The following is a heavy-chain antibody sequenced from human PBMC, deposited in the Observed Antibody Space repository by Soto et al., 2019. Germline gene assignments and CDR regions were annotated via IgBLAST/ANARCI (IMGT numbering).Heavy chain of an antibody. J-gene: IGHJ6*02. CDR1: GFTVSSNY. Sequence: PGGSLRLSCAASGFTVSSNYMNWVRQAPGKGLEWVSRIYSGGSTYYADSVKGRFTISRDNSKNTLYLQMNSLKTEETAVYYCTTGKNMIKFGGVLYYYYGMDVWGQGTTVTVSS. CDR2: IYSGGST. CDR3: TTGKNMIKFGGVLYYYYGMDV. D-gene: IGHD3-16*01. V-gene: IGHV3-66*01.